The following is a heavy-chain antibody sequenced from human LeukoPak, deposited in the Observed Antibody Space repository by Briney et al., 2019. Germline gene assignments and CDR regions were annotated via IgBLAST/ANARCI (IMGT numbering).Heavy chain of an antibody. Sequence: SETLSLTCTVSGASITSYYWSWIRQPPGKGLEWIGYIYYSGSTTYKPSLKSRVTISVDTSKNQFSLKLSSETAADTAVYYCARLSIVGATNFDYWGQGTLVTVSS. J-gene: IGHJ4*02. CDR2: IYYSGST. V-gene: IGHV4-59*08. CDR1: GASITSYY. CDR3: ARLSIVGATNFDY. D-gene: IGHD1-26*01.